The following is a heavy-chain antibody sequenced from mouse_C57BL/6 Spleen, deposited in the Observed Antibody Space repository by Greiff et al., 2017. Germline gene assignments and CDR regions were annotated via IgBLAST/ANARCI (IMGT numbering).Heavy chain of an antibody. J-gene: IGHJ4*01. D-gene: IGHD4-1*01. CDR3: AIHGNLYAMDY. CDR1: GFSLTSYG. CDR2: IWSDGST. Sequence: QVQLKQSGPGLVAPSQSLSITCTVSGFSLTSYGVHWVRQPPGKGLEWLVLIWSDGSTTYNSALKSRLCSSKDNSKSQVFLKMNSLQTDSTAMYCCAIHGNLYAMDYWGQGTSVTVSS. V-gene: IGHV2-6-1*01.